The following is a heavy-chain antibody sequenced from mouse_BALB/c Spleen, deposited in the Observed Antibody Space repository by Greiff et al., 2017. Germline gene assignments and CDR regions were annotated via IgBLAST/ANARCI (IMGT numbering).Heavy chain of an antibody. CDR3: ATYGNYGGYFDV. D-gene: IGHD2-1*01. Sequence: EVQLQQSGPGLVKPSQSLSLTCTVTGYSITSDYAWNWIRQFPGNKLEWMGYISYSGSTSYNPSLKSRISITRDTSKNQFFLQLNSVTTEDTATYYCATYGNYGGYFDVWGAGTTVTVSS. CDR2: ISYSGST. CDR1: GYSITSDYA. J-gene: IGHJ1*01. V-gene: IGHV3-2*02.